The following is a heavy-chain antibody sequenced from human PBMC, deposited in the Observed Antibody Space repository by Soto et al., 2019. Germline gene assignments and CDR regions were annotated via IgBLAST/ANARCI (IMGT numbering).Heavy chain of an antibody. CDR3: VCNGYSSLEY. D-gene: IGHD3-22*01. V-gene: IGHV4-4*02. Sequence: QVQLQESGPGLVKPSGTLSLTCAVSGDSMTSSDCWSWVRQAPGKGLEWIGEIHYSGDINYDPSHRGRVTIAVARSKNQISLNLSSVTAADTAVYFCVCNGYSSLEYWGQGTLVIVSP. CDR1: GDSMTSSDC. J-gene: IGHJ4*02. CDR2: IHYSGDI.